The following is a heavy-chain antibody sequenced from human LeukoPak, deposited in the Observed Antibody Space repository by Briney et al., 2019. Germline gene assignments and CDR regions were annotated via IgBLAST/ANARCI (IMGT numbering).Heavy chain of an antibody. V-gene: IGHV3-23*01. D-gene: IGHD3-9*01. Sequence: GGSLSLSCAASEFSFSIYAMNGVGQAPGKGREWVPTIRGVGVSTFYADSVKGRFTISRDNSKSTLYLQMNSLRAEDTAVYYCAKCPTDYDSLTGYYPFDYWGQGTLVTVSS. CDR3: AKCPTDYDSLTGYYPFDY. CDR1: EFSFSIYA. CDR2: IRGVGVST. J-gene: IGHJ4*02.